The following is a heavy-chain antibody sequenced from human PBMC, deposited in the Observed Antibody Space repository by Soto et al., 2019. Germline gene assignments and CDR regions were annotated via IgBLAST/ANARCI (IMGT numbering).Heavy chain of an antibody. Sequence: SETLSLTCTVSGGSISSYYWSWIRQPPGKGLEWIGYIYYSGSTNYNPSLKSRVTISVDTSKNQFSLKLSSVTAADTAVYYCARDDYGSGTSKRGFTYYGMDVRGQGTTVTVSS. J-gene: IGHJ6*02. V-gene: IGHV4-59*01. CDR1: GGSISSYY. D-gene: IGHD3-10*01. CDR2: IYYSGST. CDR3: ARDDYGSGTSKRGFTYYGMDV.